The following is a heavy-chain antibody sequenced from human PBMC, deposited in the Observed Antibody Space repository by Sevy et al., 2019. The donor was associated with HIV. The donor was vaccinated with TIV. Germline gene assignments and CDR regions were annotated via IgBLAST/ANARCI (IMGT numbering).Heavy chain of an antibody. D-gene: IGHD2-15*01. Sequence: GGSLRLSCAASGFTFNMYWMTWVRQAPGKGLEWEANIKEDGSERNYLDSVKCRFTISRDNAKESLYLQINSLRAEDTAVYYCARHCSGGSCYSLLPHYYYGMDVWGQGTTVTVSS. CDR3: ARHCSGGSCYSLLPHYYYGMDV. J-gene: IGHJ6*02. CDR2: IKEDGSER. V-gene: IGHV3-7*01. CDR1: GFTFNMYW.